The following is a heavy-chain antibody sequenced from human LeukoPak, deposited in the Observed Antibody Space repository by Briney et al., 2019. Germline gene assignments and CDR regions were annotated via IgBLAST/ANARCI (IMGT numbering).Heavy chain of an antibody. Sequence: SETLSLTCTVSGGSISSYYWSWIRQPPGKGLEGIGYIYYSGSANYNPSLKSRVTISVDTSKNQFSLKLSSVTAADTAVYYCARSTYCISTSCYPEFDPWGQGTLVTVSS. J-gene: IGHJ5*02. V-gene: IGHV4-59*08. D-gene: IGHD2-2*01. CDR2: IYYSGSA. CDR3: ARSTYCISTSCYPEFDP. CDR1: GGSISSYY.